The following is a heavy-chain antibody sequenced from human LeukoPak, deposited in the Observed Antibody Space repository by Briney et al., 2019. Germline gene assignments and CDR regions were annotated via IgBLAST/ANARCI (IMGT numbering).Heavy chain of an antibody. J-gene: IGHJ5*02. V-gene: IGHV1-2*04. CDR2: INPDSGDT. CDR1: GYTFTGYY. D-gene: IGHD3-10*01. Sequence: ASVKVSCKASGYTFTGYYIHWVRQAPGQGLEWMGWINPDSGDTSYARKSQGWVTMTRDTSINTVYMELSRLKSDDAAIYYCARVLRASSGFDPWGQGTLITVSS. CDR3: ARVLRASSGFDP.